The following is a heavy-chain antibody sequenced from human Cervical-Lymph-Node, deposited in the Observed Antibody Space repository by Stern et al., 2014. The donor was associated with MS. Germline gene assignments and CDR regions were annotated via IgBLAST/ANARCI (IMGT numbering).Heavy chain of an antibody. Sequence: EVQLLESGGDLVKPGGSLRLSCAVSGFTFTNGWMSWVRQAPGKGLEWVGRIKSKTKGGTIDYAAPVKGRFTISRDDSKNTLYLQMDSLETEDTAVYYCTTDRGLEALPLFSYWGQGTLVTVSS. CDR3: TTDRGLEALPLFSY. D-gene: IGHD6-6*01. J-gene: IGHJ4*01. CDR2: IKSKTKGGTI. CDR1: GFTFTNGW. V-gene: IGHV3-15*01.